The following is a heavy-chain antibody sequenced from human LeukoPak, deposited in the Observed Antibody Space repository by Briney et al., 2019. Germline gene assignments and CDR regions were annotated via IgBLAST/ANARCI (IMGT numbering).Heavy chain of an antibody. CDR3: AKDRRWFYY. CDR2: VTGSGDST. J-gene: IGHJ4*02. CDR1: GFTFSSYG. Sequence: GGSLRLSCAASGFTFSSYGMSWVRQAPGKGLEWVSGVTGSGDSTYYADSVKGRFTISRDNSKNTLYLQMNSLTAEDTAVYYCAKDRRWFYYWGQGTLVTVSS. V-gene: IGHV3-23*01. D-gene: IGHD4-23*01.